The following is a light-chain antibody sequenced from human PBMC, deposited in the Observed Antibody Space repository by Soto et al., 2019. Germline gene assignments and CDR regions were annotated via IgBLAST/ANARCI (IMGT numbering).Light chain of an antibody. J-gene: IGKJ1*01. V-gene: IGKV3-15*01. CDR2: DSS. Sequence: EIVMTQSPATLSVSPGERATLSCRASQSVSSNLAWYQQKPGQAPRLLIYDSSTRATGIPARFSGSGSGTEFTLTISSLQSEDLAIYYCQQYNNWPETFGQGTKVDIK. CDR1: QSVSSN. CDR3: QQYNNWPET.